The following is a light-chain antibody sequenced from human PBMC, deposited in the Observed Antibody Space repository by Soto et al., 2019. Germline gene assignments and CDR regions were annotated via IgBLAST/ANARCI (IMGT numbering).Light chain of an antibody. CDR1: QGISSH. J-gene: IGKJ4*01. CDR3: QQLASYPLT. Sequence: IRLTQSPSSLSASVGDRVTITCRASQGISSHLAWYQQKPGKAPKLLIYASSTLQSVVPSRFSGSGSGTDFTLTISSLQPEDFATYCCQQLASYPLTFGGGTKVEIK. V-gene: IGKV1-9*01. CDR2: ASS.